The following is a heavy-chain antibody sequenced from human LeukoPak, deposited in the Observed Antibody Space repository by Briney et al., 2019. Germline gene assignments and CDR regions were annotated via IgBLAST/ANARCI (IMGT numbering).Heavy chain of an antibody. V-gene: IGHV3-23*01. CDR1: GFTFSSYA. D-gene: IGHD7-27*01. Sequence: GGSLRLSCAASGFTFSSYAMSWVRQAPGKGLEWVSAISGSGDSTYSTDSVKGRFTISRDNSKNTLYLQMNSLRAEDTAVYHCAKTVPANWGSYFDYWGQGTLVTVSS. CDR3: AKTVPANWGSYFDY. J-gene: IGHJ4*02. CDR2: ISGSGDST.